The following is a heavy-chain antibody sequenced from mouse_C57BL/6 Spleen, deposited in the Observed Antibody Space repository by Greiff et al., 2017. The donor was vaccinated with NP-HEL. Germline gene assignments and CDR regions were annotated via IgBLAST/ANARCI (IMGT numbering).Heavy chain of an antibody. CDR2: IDPSDSYT. Sequence: VQLQQPGAELVMPGASVKLSCKASGYTFTSYWMHWVKQRPGQGLEWIGEIDPSDSYTNYNQKFKGKSTLTVDKSSSTAYMQLSSLTSEDSAVYYCARGTVVARAMDYWGQGTSVTVSS. V-gene: IGHV1-69*01. CDR1: GYTFTSYW. D-gene: IGHD1-1*01. J-gene: IGHJ4*01. CDR3: ARGTVVARAMDY.